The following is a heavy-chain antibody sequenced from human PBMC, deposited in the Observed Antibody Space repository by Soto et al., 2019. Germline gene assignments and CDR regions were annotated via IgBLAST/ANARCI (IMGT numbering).Heavy chain of an antibody. Sequence: EVQLVESGGGLVQPGGSLRLSCASSGFTSSSYWMHWVRQAPGKGLVWVSRISNDGTSTNYADSVKGRFTISRDNAKKKVYLEMNSLRVEDTAVYYCARDWYYYDTSDHFSADAFDIWGQGTTVTVSS. J-gene: IGHJ3*02. V-gene: IGHV3-74*01. CDR1: GFTSSSYW. CDR3: ARDWYYYDTSDHFSADAFDI. CDR2: ISNDGTST. D-gene: IGHD3-22*01.